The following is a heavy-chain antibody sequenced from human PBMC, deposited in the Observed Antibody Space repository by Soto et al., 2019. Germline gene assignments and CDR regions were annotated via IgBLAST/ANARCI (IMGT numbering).Heavy chain of an antibody. CDR3: VRGGVMGGDVAGAFGI. CDR2: IYHSGST. J-gene: IGHJ3*02. D-gene: IGHD6-19*01. V-gene: IGHV4-30-2*01. CDR1: GGSISSGGYS. Sequence: QLQLQESGSGLVKPSQTLSLTCAVSGGSISSGGYSWSWIRQPPGKGLEWIGYIYHSGSTYYNPSLKSRVPIPVDRSKNQFSPKLGTVTAAGRGVDYGVRGGVMGGDVAGAFGIWGQGTMVTVSS.